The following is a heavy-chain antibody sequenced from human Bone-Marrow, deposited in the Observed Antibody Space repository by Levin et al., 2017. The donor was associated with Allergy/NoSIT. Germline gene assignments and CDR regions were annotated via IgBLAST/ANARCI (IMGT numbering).Heavy chain of an antibody. V-gene: IGHV3-48*03. J-gene: IGHJ4*02. CDR2: ITSSGSNI. CDR3: ARSMAGTGGGVFDY. D-gene: IGHD6-13*01. Sequence: GGSLRLSCAASGFTFSSYEMNWVRQAPGKGLEWVSYITSSGSNIYNADSVKGRFTMSRDNAKNSLYLQMNSLRAEDTAVYYCARSMAGTGGGVFDYWGQGSLVTVSS. CDR1: GFTFSSYE.